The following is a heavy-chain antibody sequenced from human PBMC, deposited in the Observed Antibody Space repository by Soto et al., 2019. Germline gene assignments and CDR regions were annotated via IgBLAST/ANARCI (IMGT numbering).Heavy chain of an antibody. CDR2: INGGNGNT. V-gene: IGHV1-3*01. CDR1: GYTFTNYA. CDR3: ARGVAEWELLTD. Sequence: QVQLVQSGDEVKKPGASAKVSCKASGYTFTNYAIHWVRQAPGQRLEWMGWINGGNGNTEYSQRFQGRVTISRDTPANTVYMEVSDLKSEDMAVYYCARGVAEWELLTDWGQGTLVTVSS. J-gene: IGHJ4*02. D-gene: IGHD1-26*01.